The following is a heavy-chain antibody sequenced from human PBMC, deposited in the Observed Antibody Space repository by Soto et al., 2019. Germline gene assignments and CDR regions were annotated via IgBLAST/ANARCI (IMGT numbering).Heavy chain of an antibody. Sequence: SDTLSLTCTVSGDSMTRSVWWTWVRQPPGKGLEWIGEVFHTGNTNYNPSLKSRVTMSVDKSTNEFSLKVTSVTAADTAIYYCARKAWVRFDYWGQGALVTVSS. CDR3: ARKAWVRFDY. CDR2: VFHTGNT. J-gene: IGHJ4*02. D-gene: IGHD7-27*01. V-gene: IGHV4-4*02. CDR1: GDSMTRSVW.